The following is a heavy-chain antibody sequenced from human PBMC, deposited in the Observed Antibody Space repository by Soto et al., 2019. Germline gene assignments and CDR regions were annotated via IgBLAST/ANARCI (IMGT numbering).Heavy chain of an antibody. V-gene: IGHV4-59*01. CDR1: GDSISPYY. CDR2: IYYSRST. J-gene: IGHJ4*02. CDR3: ARPRSSGYAGEFDY. Sequence: SETLSLTCTVSGDSISPYYWSWIRQPPGKGLEWIGFIYYSRSTNYNPSLKSRVTISVDRSQNQFSLTLTSVTAADTAVYYCARPRSSGYAGEFDYWGQGTLVTVSS. D-gene: IGHD3-22*01.